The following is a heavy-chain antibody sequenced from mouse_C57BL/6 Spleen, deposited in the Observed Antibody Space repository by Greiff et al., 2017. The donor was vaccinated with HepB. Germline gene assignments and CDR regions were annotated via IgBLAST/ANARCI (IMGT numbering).Heavy chain of an antibody. CDR3: GFYYYRYSAMDY. Sequence: QVQLQQSGAELARPGASVKLSCKASGYTFTSYGISWVKQRTGQGLEWIGEIYPRSGNTYYNEKFKGKATLTADKSSSTAYMELRSLTSEDSSVYFFGFYYYRYSAMDYWGQGPSVTVSS. D-gene: IGHD2-1*01. CDR1: GYTFTSYG. V-gene: IGHV1-81*01. J-gene: IGHJ4*01. CDR2: IYPRSGNT.